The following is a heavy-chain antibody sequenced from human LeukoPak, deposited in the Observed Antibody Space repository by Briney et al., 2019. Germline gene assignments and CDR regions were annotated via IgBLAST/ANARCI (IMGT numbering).Heavy chain of an antibody. V-gene: IGHV4-34*01. Sequence: SETLSLTCAVYGGSFSGYYWSWIRQPPGKGLEWIGEINHSGSTNYNPSLKSRVTISVDTSKNQFSLKLSSVTAADTAVYYCARDRQDYYGSDPSYYFDYWGQGTLVTVSS. CDR2: INHSGST. CDR1: GGSFSGYY. D-gene: IGHD3-10*01. CDR3: ARDRQDYYGSDPSYYFDY. J-gene: IGHJ4*02.